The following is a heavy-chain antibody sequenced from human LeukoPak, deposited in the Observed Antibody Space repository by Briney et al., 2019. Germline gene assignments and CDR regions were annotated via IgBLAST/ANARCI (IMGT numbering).Heavy chain of an antibody. J-gene: IGHJ3*02. CDR2: IYYSGIT. D-gene: IGHD2-21*02. CDR3: ARGMTAIWGAFDI. CDR1: GGSISSGDYY. V-gene: IGHV4-30-4*01. Sequence: SQTLSLTCTVSGGSISSGDYYWSWLRPPPGKGLEWIGYIYYSGITYYNPALKSRVTISVDTSKNQFSLKLSSVTAADTAVYYCARGMTAIWGAFDIWGQGTMVTVSS.